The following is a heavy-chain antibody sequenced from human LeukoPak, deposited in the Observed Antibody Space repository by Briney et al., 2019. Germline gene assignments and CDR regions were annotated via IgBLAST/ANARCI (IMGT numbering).Heavy chain of an antibody. CDR1: GLTFSGSA. Sequence: GGSLRLSCAASGLTFSGSAMSWVLQTPGKGLEWVSLISGSGNSTYYADSVKGRVTISRDNSKNTLYLQMNSLRAQDTGVYYCAKVLLLVSANRYYFDYWGQGTLVTVSS. D-gene: IGHD2-15*01. V-gene: IGHV3-23*01. CDR2: ISGSGNST. J-gene: IGHJ4*02. CDR3: AKVLLLVSANRYYFDY.